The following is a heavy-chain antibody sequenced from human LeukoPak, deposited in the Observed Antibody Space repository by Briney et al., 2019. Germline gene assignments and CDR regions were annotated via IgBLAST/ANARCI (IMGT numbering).Heavy chain of an antibody. CDR2: IYSGGST. CDR3: ARSPWGITMIAEA. CDR1: GFIVSSNY. Sequence: GGSLRLSRAASGFIVSSNYMSWVRQAPGKGVEWVSVIYSGGSTYSADSVNVPFTISRDNSKNTLYLQMNSLRAEDTAVYYCARSPWGITMIAEAWGQGTLVTVSS. J-gene: IGHJ5*02. V-gene: IGHV3-53*01. D-gene: IGHD3-22*01.